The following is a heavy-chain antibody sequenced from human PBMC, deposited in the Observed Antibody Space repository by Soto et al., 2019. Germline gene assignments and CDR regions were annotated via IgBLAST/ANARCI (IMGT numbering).Heavy chain of an antibody. J-gene: IGHJ3*02. D-gene: IGHD3-22*01. CDR1: GGTFSSYT. CDR2: IIPILGIA. CDR3: ARDSYDSSGYDAFDI. Sequence: SVKVSCKASGGTFSSYTISWVRQAPGQGLEWMGRIIPILGIANYAQKLQGRVTMTTDKSTSTAYMELRSLRSDDTAVYYCARDSYDSSGYDAFDIWGQGTMVTVSS. V-gene: IGHV1-69*04.